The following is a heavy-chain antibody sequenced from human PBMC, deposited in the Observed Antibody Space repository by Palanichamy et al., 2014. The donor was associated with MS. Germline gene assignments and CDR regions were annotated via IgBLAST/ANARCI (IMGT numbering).Heavy chain of an antibody. Sequence: EVQLVESGGGLIQPGGSLRVSCAASGFTVSSKYMHWVRQAPGKGLEWVSVIYIAGSTYYADSVKGRFTVSRDNSKNTLYLQMNSLRAEDTAVYYCARESWFGEHRGYYFDHWGQGTLVTVSS. J-gene: IGHJ4*02. CDR2: IYIAGST. D-gene: IGHD3-10*01. CDR3: ARESWFGEHRGYYFDH. CDR1: GFTVSSKY. V-gene: IGHV3-53*01.